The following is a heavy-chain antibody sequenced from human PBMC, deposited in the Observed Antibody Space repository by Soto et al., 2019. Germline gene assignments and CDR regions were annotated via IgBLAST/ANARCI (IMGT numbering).Heavy chain of an antibody. CDR3: ARGGSSWFKY. D-gene: IGHD6-13*01. V-gene: IGHV4-4*02. CDR2: IFLSGRP. CDR1: GGSISSSNW. Sequence: SETLSLTCAVSGGSISSSNWWSWVRQPPGKGLEWIGEIFLSGRPTYNPSLNIRVIFLVEKSKNLFSLKLIFLTAADTAVYYCARGGSSWFKYWGQGRWVTVSS. J-gene: IGHJ4*02.